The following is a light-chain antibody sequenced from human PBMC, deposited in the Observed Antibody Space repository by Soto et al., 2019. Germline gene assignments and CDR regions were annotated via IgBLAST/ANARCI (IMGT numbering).Light chain of an antibody. CDR2: DVS. CDR1: SSDVVGYNY. CDR3: SSYTSSSTLLYV. J-gene: IGLJ1*01. Sequence: QSVLKRVVSVSRLPVDSITIFCNGTSSDVVGYNYVSWYQQHPGKVPKLMIYDVSNRPSGVSNRFSGSKSGNTASLTISGLQVEDQADYYSSSYTSSSTLLYVFGTGTNVTVL. V-gene: IGLV2-14*01.